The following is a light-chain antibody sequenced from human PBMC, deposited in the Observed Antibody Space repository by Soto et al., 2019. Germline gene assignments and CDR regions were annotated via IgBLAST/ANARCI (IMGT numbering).Light chain of an antibody. CDR1: QSVSSNY. CDR2: GAS. J-gene: IGKJ3*01. V-gene: IGKV3-20*01. CDR3: QHYSSSPPEFT. Sequence: EIVLTQSPATLSLSPGERATLSCRASQSVSSNYLAWYQQRPGQAPRLLIFGASYRATGIPDRFSGSGSGTGFTLTISRLEPEDCAVYYCQHYSSSPPEFTFGPGTKVDSK.